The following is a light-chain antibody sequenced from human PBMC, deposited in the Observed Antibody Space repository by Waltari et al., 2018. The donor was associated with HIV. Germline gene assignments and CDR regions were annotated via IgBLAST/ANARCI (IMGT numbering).Light chain of an antibody. Sequence: QSFLTQPPSASGTPGQTVTISCSGSRSNIENANVYRYQQLPGMTPKLLIYKNFLRPSGVPDRFAASKSGTSASLTISGLRSADEADYYCVGWDSSLSAYVFGAGTKVAVL. V-gene: IGLV1-47*01. J-gene: IGLJ1*01. CDR3: VGWDSSLSAYV. CDR1: RSNIENAN. CDR2: KNF.